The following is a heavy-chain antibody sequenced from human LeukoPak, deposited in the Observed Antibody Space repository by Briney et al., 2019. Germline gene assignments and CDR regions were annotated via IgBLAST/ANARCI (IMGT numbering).Heavy chain of an antibody. D-gene: IGHD3-16*01. CDR2: ISSSSSYI. CDR1: GFTFSSYS. CDR3: ASDDGGLLEPFDP. Sequence: GGSLRLSCAASGFTFSSYSMNWVSQARGKGLEWVSSISSSSSYIYYADSVKGRCTISRDNAKNSLYLQMNSLRAEDTAVYYCASDDGGLLEPFDPWGQGTLVTVSS. J-gene: IGHJ5*02. V-gene: IGHV3-21*01.